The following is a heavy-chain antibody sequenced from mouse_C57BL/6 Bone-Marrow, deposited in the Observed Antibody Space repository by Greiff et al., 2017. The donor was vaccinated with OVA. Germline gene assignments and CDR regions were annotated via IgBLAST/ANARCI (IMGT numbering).Heavy chain of an antibody. CDR2: ITHSGET. Sequence: VQLVESGPGLVKPSQSLFLTCSITGFPITSGYYWIWIRQSPGKPLEWMGYITHSGETFYNPSLPSPISITRETSKNQFFLQVNSVTTEDTAMYYCAGDSSWGQGTLVTVSA. CDR1: GFPITSGYY. V-gene: IGHV12-3*01. J-gene: IGHJ3*01. CDR3: AGDSS.